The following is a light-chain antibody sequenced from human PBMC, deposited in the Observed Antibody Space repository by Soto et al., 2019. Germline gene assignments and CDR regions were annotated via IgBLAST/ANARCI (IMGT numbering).Light chain of an antibody. Sequence: QSVLTQPASVSGSPGQSITISCTGTSSDVGGYNYVSWYQQHPGRAPKLMIYEVSDRPSGVSNRFSGSKSGNTASLTISGLQAEDEADYYCSSYTSSKTWVFGGGTQLTLL. J-gene: IGLJ3*02. CDR2: EVS. CDR1: SSDVGGYNY. CDR3: SSYTSSKTWV. V-gene: IGLV2-14*01.